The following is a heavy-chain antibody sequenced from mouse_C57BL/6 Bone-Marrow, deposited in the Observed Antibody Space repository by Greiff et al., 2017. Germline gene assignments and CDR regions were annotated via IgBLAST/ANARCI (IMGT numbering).Heavy chain of an antibody. CDR1: GFTFSSYA. V-gene: IGHV5-4*03. CDR3: ARVPDSSGPAY. CDR2: ISDGGSYT. Sequence: EVKLQESGGGLVKPGGSLKLSCAASGFTFSSYAMSWVRQTPEKRLEWVATISDGGSYTYYPDNVKGRFTISRENAKNNLYLQMSHLKSEDTAMYYCARVPDSSGPAYWGQGTLVTGSA. J-gene: IGHJ3*01. D-gene: IGHD3-2*02.